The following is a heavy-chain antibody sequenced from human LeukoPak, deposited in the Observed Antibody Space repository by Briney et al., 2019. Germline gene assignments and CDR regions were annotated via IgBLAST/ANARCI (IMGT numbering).Heavy chain of an antibody. CDR3: AKDGVLAYQDVYYYYMDV. D-gene: IGHD6-13*01. Sequence: GRSLRLSCAASGFTFSSYDMHWVRQAPGKGLEWVAVIWYDGSNKYYADSVKGRFTISRDNSKNALHLQMNSLRAEDTAVYYCAKDGVLAYQDVYYYYMDVWGKGTTVTVS. CDR1: GFTFSSYD. V-gene: IGHV3-33*06. CDR2: IWYDGSNK. J-gene: IGHJ6*03.